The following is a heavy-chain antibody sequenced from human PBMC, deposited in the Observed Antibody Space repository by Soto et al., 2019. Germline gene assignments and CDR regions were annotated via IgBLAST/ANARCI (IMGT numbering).Heavy chain of an antibody. CDR2: IIPIFGTA. CDR1: GGTFSSYA. J-gene: IGHJ6*02. D-gene: IGHD6-13*01. CDR3: ARTSFRGAAAGRANYYYYGMDV. Sequence: QVQLVQSGAEVKKPGSSVKVSCKASGGTFSSYAISWVRQAPGQGLEWMGGIIPIFGTANYATKFQGRVTITADESTSTAYMELSSLRSEDTAVYYCARTSFRGAAAGRANYYYYGMDVWGQGPTVTVSS. V-gene: IGHV1-69*01.